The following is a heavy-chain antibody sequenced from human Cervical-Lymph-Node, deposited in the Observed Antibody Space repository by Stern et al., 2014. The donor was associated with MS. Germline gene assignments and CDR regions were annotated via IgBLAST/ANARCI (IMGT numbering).Heavy chain of an antibody. D-gene: IGHD4-17*01. J-gene: IGHJ4*02. Sequence: QLVQSGTEVKKPGASVKVSCKASGYTFSAYYVHLVRQAPGQGLEWMGRINGHTGDTNYAHNFQGRVTMDRDPSISTAYLELASLRSDDTAVYYCAREGRSTVTTAAAYWGQGTLVTVSS. V-gene: IGHV1-2*06. CDR2: INGHTGDT. CDR3: AREGRSTVTTAAAY. CDR1: GYTFSAYY.